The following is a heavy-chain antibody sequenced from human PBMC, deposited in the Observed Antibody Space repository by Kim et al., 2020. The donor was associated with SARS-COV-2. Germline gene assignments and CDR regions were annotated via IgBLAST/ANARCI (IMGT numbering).Heavy chain of an antibody. Sequence: SVKGRVAISRDKSKNTLYLQMNRLRAEDTAVYYCARSAYSYDSPYYFDYWGQGTLVTVSS. V-gene: IGHV3-66*01. CDR3: ARSAYSYDSPYYFDY. D-gene: IGHD5-18*01. J-gene: IGHJ4*02.